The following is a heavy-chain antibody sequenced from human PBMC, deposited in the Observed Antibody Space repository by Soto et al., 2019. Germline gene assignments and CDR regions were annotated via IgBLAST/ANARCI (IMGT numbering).Heavy chain of an antibody. CDR3: AQTRDGYNYGSFDY. Sequence: SSETLSLTCAVSGGSISSGGYSWSWIRQPPGKGLEWIGYIYHSGSTYYNPSLKSRVTISVDRSKNQFSLKLSSVTAADTAVYYCAQTRDGYNYGSFDYWGQGTLVTVSS. V-gene: IGHV4-30-2*01. CDR2: IYHSGST. D-gene: IGHD5-12*01. J-gene: IGHJ4*02. CDR1: GGSISSGGYS.